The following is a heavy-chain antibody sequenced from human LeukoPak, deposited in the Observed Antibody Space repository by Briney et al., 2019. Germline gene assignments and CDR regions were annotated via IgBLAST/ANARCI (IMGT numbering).Heavy chain of an antibody. CDR2: ISSNGGST. J-gene: IGHJ4*02. V-gene: IGHV3-64*01. CDR3: ARETAGVYYFDY. Sequence: GGSLRLSCAASGFTLSSYAMHWVRQAPGKGLEYVSAISSNGGSTYYANSVKGRFTISRDNSKNTLYLQMGSLRAEDMAVYYCARETAGVYYFDYWGQGTLVTVSS. CDR1: GFTLSSYA.